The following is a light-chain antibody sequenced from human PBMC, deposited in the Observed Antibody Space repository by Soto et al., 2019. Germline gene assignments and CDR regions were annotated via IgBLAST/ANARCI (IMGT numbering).Light chain of an antibody. CDR2: EVS. V-gene: IGLV2-8*01. CDR1: SSDIGAYNY. J-gene: IGLJ2*01. Sequence: QSALTQPPSASGSPGQSVTISCTGTSSDIGAYNYVSWYQQHPGKAPKLMIYEVSKRPSGVPDRFSGSKSGNTASLTVSGLQAEDEADYYCSSYAGSNTYVVLGGGTKVTVL. CDR3: SSYAGSNTYVV.